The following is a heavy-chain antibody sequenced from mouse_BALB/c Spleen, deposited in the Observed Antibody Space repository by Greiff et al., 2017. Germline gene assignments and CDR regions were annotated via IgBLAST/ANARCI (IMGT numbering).Heavy chain of an antibody. CDR3: ARVITTAGNFDY. CDR1: GFTFSSYA. Sequence: EVMLVESGGGLVKPGGSLKLSCAASGFTFSSYAMSWVRQSPEKRLEWVAEISSGGSYTYYPDTVTGRFTISRDNAKNTLYLEMSSLRSEDTAMYYCARVITTAGNFDYWGQGTTLTVSS. V-gene: IGHV5-9-4*01. J-gene: IGHJ2*01. CDR2: ISSGGSYT. D-gene: IGHD1-1*01.